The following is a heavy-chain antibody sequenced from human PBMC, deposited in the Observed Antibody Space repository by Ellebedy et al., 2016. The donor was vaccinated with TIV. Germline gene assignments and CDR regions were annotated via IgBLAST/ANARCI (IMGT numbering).Heavy chain of an antibody. V-gene: IGHV3-21*01. CDR2: ISSSSSYI. D-gene: IGHD1-26*01. CDR1: GFTFSSYS. CDR3: ARDFGELPYYYYYGMDV. J-gene: IGHJ6*02. Sequence: PGGSLRLSCAASGFTFSSYSMNWVRQAPGKGLKWVSSISSSSSYIYYADSVKGRFTISRDNAKNSLYLQMNSLRAEDTAVYYCARDFGELPYYYYYGMDVWGQGTTVTVSS.